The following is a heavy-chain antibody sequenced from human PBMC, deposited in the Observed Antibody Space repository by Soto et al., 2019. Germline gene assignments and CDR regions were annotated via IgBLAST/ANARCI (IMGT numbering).Heavy chain of an antibody. J-gene: IGHJ3*02. D-gene: IGHD3-3*01. CDR2: ISAYNGNT. Sequence: ASVKVSCTASGYTFTSYGISWVRQAPGQGLEWMGWISAYNGNTNYAQKLQGRVTMTTDASTSTAYMELRSLRSDDTAVYYCARDGGITIFGVVIPADAFDIWGQGTMVTVSS. CDR1: GYTFTSYG. CDR3: ARDGGITIFGVVIPADAFDI. V-gene: IGHV1-18*01.